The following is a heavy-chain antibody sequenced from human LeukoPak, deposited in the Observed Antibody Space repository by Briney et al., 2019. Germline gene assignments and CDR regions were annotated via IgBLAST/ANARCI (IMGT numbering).Heavy chain of an antibody. J-gene: IGHJ4*01. V-gene: IGHV3-48*04. CDR2: ITRADSK. Sequence: PGGSLRLSCAASGFTFSSYTINWVCQAPGQGLEWISSITRADSKYYADSVKGRFTISRDNTEKLLHLQMNGLRADDTGVYYCARSVGGSYYGAGFSPGDWGHGTLVAVSS. CDR1: GFTFSSYT. CDR3: ARSVGGSYYGAGFSPGD. D-gene: IGHD3-10*01.